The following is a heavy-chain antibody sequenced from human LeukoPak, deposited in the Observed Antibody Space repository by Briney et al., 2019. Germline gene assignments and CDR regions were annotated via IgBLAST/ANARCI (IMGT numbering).Heavy chain of an antibody. Sequence: SVKVSCKXSGXXXXXYXXXXXRXAXXXXXXXTGRIIPILGLDNHAQKIHGRVTITADKSTSTAYMELSSLRSEDTAEYYCARGAAARQDYWGQGTLVTVSS. CDR2: IIPILGLD. V-gene: IGHV1-69*02. CDR1: GXXXXXYX. D-gene: IGHD6-6*01. CDR3: ARGAAARQDY. J-gene: IGHJ4*02.